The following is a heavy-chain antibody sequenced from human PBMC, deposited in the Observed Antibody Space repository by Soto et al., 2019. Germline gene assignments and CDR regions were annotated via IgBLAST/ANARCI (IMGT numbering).Heavy chain of an antibody. CDR3: ARVWGGAFDI. Sequence: SETLFLTCTVSGGSITSAGDYWSWIRQPPGKGLEWIGYIYYSGSTNYNPSLKSRVTISVDTSKNQFSLKLSSVTAADTAVYYCARVWGGAFDIWGQGTMVTVSS. CDR1: GGSITSAGDY. CDR2: IYYSGST. D-gene: IGHD3-10*01. V-gene: IGHV4-61*08. J-gene: IGHJ3*02.